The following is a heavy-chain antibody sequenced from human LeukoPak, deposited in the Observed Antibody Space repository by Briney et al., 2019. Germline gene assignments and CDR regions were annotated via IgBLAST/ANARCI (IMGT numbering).Heavy chain of an antibody. CDR3: ASLMATTYGSAFDI. D-gene: IGHD5-24*01. J-gene: IGHJ3*02. CDR1: GFTFSSYA. V-gene: IGHV3-64*04. Sequence: GGSLRLSCSASGFTFSSYAMHWVRQAPGKGLEYVSAISSNGGSTYYADSVKGRFTISRDNSKNTLYLQMNSLRAEDTAVYYCASLMATTYGSAFDIWGQGTMVTVSS. CDR2: ISSNGGST.